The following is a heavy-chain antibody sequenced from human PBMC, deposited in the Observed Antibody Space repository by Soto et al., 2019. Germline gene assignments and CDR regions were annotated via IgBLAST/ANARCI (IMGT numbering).Heavy chain of an antibody. Sequence: QVQLVQSGAEVKKPGSSVKVSCKASGGTFSSYTISWVRQAPGQGLEWMGRIIPILGIANYAQKFQGRVTITAYKSTSTAYMELSSLSSEDTAVYYCASNWDDDAFDIWGQGTMVTVSS. V-gene: IGHV1-69*02. J-gene: IGHJ3*02. CDR1: GGTFSSYT. CDR3: ASNWDDDAFDI. CDR2: IIPILGIA. D-gene: IGHD7-27*01.